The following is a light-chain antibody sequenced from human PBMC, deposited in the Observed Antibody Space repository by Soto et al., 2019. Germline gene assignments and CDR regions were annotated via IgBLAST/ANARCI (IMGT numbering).Light chain of an antibody. CDR2: AAS. CDR1: QNITTY. CDR3: QQSYSTPWT. J-gene: IGKJ1*01. Sequence: DIQMTQSPSSLSSSVGDRVASTCRASQNITTYVNWYQQKPGKAPKLLIYAASSLQSGVPSRFSGSGSGTDFTLTISSLQPEDFATYYCQQSYSTPWTFGQGTKVDIK. V-gene: IGKV1-39*01.